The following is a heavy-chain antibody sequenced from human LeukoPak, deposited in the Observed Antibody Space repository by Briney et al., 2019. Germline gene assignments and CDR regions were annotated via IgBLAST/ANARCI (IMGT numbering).Heavy chain of an antibody. J-gene: IGHJ6*02. CDR3: ARDHWLLSSNTWYYYGMDV. CDR2: IDPSGST. V-gene: IGHV4-59*01. D-gene: IGHD3-9*01. CDR1: GGSISPYY. Sequence: SETLSPTCTVSGGSISPYYWSWIRQSPGKGLEWIGYIDPSGSTSYNPSLKSRVTIFVDTSKNLFSLILTSVTASDTAIYYCARDHWLLSSNTWYYYGMDVWGQGTTVTVSS.